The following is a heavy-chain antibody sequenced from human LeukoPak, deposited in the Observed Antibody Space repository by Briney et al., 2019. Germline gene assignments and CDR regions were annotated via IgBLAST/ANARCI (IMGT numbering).Heavy chain of an antibody. V-gene: IGHV3-7*01. J-gene: IGHJ4*02. CDR2: IHQDGSEK. D-gene: IGHD1-1*01. Sequence: GGSLRLSCAASGFTFSSYWMSWVRQAPGKGLEWVANIHQDGSEKYYVDSVKGRFSISRDNAKNSLYLQMNSLRAEDTAVYYCARARNWNDYFVWGQGTLVTVSS. CDR1: GFTFSSYW. CDR3: ARARNWNDYFV.